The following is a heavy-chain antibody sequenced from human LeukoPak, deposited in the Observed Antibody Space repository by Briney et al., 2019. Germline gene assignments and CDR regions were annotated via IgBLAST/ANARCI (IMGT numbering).Heavy chain of an antibody. J-gene: IGHJ3*02. CDR1: GFTLSSYG. Sequence: GRSLRLSCAASGFTLSSYGMHWVRQAPGKGLEWVAVISYDGSNKYYADSVKGRFTISRDNSKNTLYLQMNSLRAEDTAVYYCAKGQEQQLVRVAFDIWGQGTMVTVSS. CDR3: AKGQEQQLVRVAFDI. V-gene: IGHV3-30*18. D-gene: IGHD6-13*01. CDR2: ISYDGSNK.